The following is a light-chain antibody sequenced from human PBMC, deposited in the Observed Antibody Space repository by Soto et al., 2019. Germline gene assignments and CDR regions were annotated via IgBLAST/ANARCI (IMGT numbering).Light chain of an antibody. J-gene: IGLJ1*01. CDR1: SSDVGGYNY. V-gene: IGLV2-14*01. CDR2: DVS. Sequence: QSALTQPASVSGSPGQSITISCTGTSSDVGGYNYVSWYQQHPGKAPKLMIYDVSNRPSGVSNRFSGSKSGNTASLTISGLQGEDEADYYCCSYTSSSTLEVFGTGTKLTVL. CDR3: CSYTSSSTLEV.